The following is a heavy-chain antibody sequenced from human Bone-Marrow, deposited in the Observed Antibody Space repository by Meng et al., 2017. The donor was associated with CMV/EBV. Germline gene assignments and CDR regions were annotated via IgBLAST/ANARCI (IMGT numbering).Heavy chain of an antibody. CDR1: GLTVISYG. V-gene: IGHV3-30*02. J-gene: IGHJ5*02. Sequence: SGLTVISYGMHWCRQAPGKGLEWVAFIRYDGSNKYYADSVKGRFTISRDNSKNTLYLQMNSLRAEDTAVYYCYSYYYDSSGYGWFDPWGQGTLVTVSS. CDR3: YSYYYDSSGYGWFDP. D-gene: IGHD3-22*01. CDR2: IRYDGSNK.